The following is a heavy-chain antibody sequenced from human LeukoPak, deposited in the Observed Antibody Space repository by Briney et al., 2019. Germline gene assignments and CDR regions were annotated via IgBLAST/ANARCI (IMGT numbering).Heavy chain of an antibody. V-gene: IGHV1-69*05. CDR1: GGTLSSYA. CDR3: ARGGYDSSGYGAFDI. J-gene: IGHJ3*02. CDR2: IIPIFGTA. D-gene: IGHD3-22*01. Sequence: SVKVSCKASGGTLSSYAISWVRQAPGQGLEWMGGIIPIFGTANYAQKFQGRVTITTDESTSTAYMELSSLRSEDTAVYYCARGGYDSSGYGAFDIWGQGTMVIVSS.